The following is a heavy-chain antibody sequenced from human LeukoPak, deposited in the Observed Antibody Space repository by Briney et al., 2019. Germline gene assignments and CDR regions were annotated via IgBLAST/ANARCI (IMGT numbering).Heavy chain of an antibody. Sequence: GGSLRLSCAVSGFTFSSSSMSWVRQAPGKGLVWVSRISADGSTTTYADSVKGRFTISRDNSKNTLYLQMNSLRAEDTAVYYCVTVTRHDWFDPWGQGTLVTVSS. V-gene: IGHV3-74*01. CDR2: ISADGSTT. CDR3: VTVTRHDWFDP. J-gene: IGHJ5*02. CDR1: GFTFSSSS. D-gene: IGHD4-17*01.